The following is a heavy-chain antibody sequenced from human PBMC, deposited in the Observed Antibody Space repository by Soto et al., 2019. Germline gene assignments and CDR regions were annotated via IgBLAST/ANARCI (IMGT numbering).Heavy chain of an antibody. D-gene: IGHD1-1*01. V-gene: IGHV1-3*01. Sequence: QVQLVQSGAEVKKPGASVKVSCKASGYTFTSYAMHWVRQAPGQRLEWMGWINAGNGNTKYSQKFQGRVTITRDTSASTADMELSSLRSEDTAVYYCARGLTTGTTKMLWFDPWGQGTLVTVSS. CDR1: GYTFTSYA. J-gene: IGHJ5*02. CDR2: INAGNGNT. CDR3: ARGLTTGTTKMLWFDP.